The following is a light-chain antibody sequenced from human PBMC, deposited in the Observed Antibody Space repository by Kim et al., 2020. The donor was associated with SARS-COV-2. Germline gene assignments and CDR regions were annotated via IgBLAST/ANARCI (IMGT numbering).Light chain of an antibody. J-gene: IGLJ2*01. CDR2: DVD. V-gene: IGLV2-11*01. CDR3: CSYAGSYTFVV. CDR1: SSDVGGYNY. Sequence: QSVTITCHGTSSDVGGYNYVSWYQQPPGKAPKFITYDVDKRPSGVPDRFSGSKSGNTASLTISGLQADDEADYYCCSYAGSYTFVVFGGGTKLTVL.